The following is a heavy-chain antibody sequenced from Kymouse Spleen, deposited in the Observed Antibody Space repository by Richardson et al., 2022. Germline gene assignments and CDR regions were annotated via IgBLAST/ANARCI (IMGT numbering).Heavy chain of an antibody. CDR3: ARRIAVAATDYFDY. J-gene: IGHJ4*02. CDR2: IWYDGSNK. Sequence: QVQLVESGGGVVQPGRSLRLSCAASGFTFSSYGMHWVRQAPGKGLEWVAVIWYDGSNKYYADSVKGRFTISRDNSKNTLYLQMNSLRAEDTAVYYCARRIAVAATDYFDYWGQGTLVTVSS. CDR1: GFTFSSYG. V-gene: IGHV3-33*01. D-gene: IGHD6-19*01.